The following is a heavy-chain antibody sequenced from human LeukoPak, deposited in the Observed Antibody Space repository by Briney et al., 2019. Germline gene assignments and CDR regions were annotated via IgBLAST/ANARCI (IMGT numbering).Heavy chain of an antibody. CDR3: ARVRGPAARGSYFDY. D-gene: IGHD2-2*01. CDR2: IYYSGST. Sequence: SETLSLTCTVSGGSISSYYWSWIRQPPGKGLEWIGYIYYSGSTNYNPSLKSRVTISVDTSKNQFSLKLSSVTAADTAVYYCARVRGPAARGSYFDYWGQGTLVTVSS. J-gene: IGHJ4*02. V-gene: IGHV4-59*01. CDR1: GGSISSYY.